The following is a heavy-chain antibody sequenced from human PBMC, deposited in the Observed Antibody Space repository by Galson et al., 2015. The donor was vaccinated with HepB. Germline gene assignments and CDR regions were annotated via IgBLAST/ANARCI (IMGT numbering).Heavy chain of an antibody. V-gene: IGHV3-30*04. J-gene: IGHJ4*02. CDR1: GFTFSSYA. Sequence: SLRLSCAASGFTFSSYAMHWVRQAPGKGLEWVAVISYDGSNKYYADSVKGRFTISRDNSKNTLYLQMNSLRAEDTAVYYCARDSGSGSHFDYWGQGTLVTVSS. CDR3: ARDSGSGSHFDY. CDR2: ISYDGSNK. D-gene: IGHD3-10*01.